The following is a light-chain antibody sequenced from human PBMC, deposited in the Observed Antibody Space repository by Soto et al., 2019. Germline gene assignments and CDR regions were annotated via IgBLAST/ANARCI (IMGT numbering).Light chain of an antibody. V-gene: IGKV1-9*01. J-gene: IGKJ3*01. CDR3: QQLNSYPPFT. CDR1: QGISSY. CDR2: AAC. Sequence: DIQLTQSPSFLSASVGDRVTITCRASQGISSYLAWYQQKPGKAPKLLIYAACTLQSGVPSRFSGSGSGTEFTLTISSLQPEDFATYYCQQLNSYPPFTFGPGTKVDIK.